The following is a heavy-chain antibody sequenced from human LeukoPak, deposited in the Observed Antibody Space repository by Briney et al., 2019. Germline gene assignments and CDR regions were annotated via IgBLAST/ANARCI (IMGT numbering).Heavy chain of an antibody. CDR2: IYYSGST. CDR1: GGSISSYY. J-gene: IGHJ4*02. CDR3: ARRVERATISRDYFDY. D-gene: IGHD5-24*01. Sequence: SETLSLTCTVSGGSISSYYWSWIRQPPGRGLEWIGYIYYSGSTNYNPSLKSRVTISVDTSTNQFSLKLSSVTAADTAVYYCARRVERATISRDYFDYWGQGTLVTVSS. V-gene: IGHV4-59*08.